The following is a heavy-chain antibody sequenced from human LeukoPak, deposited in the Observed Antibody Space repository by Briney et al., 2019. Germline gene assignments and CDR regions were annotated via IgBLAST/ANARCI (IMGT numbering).Heavy chain of an antibody. CDR2: FDPEDGET. CDR1: GYTLTELS. Sequence: ASVKVSCKVSGYTLTELSMHWVRQAPGKGLEWMGGFDPEDGETIYAQKFQGRVTMTEDTSTDTAYMELSSLRSEDTAVYYCAIGPPYYDSSGYYSWGQGTLVTVSS. J-gene: IGHJ4*02. V-gene: IGHV1-24*01. CDR3: AIGPPYYDSSGYYS. D-gene: IGHD3-22*01.